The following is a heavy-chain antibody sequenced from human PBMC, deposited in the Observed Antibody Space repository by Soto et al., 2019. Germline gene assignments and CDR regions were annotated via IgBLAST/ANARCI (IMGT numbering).Heavy chain of an antibody. D-gene: IGHD3-22*01. CDR3: PRHDRGGRDSVIVATQQ. CDR1: CGSMGTTSYY. V-gene: IGHV4-39*01. J-gene: IGHJ1*01. Sequence: SESLSPTCTFSCGSMGTTSYYWGWIRQPPGKGLEWIGSVYYSGSTDYNPSLQSRVTISAETSKNQFSLKMSSVTAADTAVYYCPRHDRGGRDSVIVATQQWGQGTWVT. CDR2: VYYSGST.